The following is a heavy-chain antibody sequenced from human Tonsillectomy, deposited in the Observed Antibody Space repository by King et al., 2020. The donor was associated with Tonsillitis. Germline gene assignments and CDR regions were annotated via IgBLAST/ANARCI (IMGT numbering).Heavy chain of an antibody. J-gene: IGHJ4*02. CDR3: AKITPGYCSGGSCQSSSYYDD. CDR1: GGSISSNY. Sequence: VQLQESGPGLLKPSETLSLTCTVSGGSISSNYWSWIRQPPGKGLEWIGYVYNSGSTHYNPSLKSRVTITVDTSKNQFSLKLSSVTAADTAVYYCAKITPGYCSGGSCQSSSYYDDWGQGTLVTVSS. V-gene: IGHV4-59*01. CDR2: VYNSGST. D-gene: IGHD2-15*01.